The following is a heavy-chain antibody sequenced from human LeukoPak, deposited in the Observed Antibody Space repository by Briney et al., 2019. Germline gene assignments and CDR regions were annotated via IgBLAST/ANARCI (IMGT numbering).Heavy chain of an antibody. CDR3: AGYGSGLVGYFDY. Sequence: PSETLSLTCTVSGGSISSGDYYWSWIRQPPGKGLEWIGYIYYSGSTYYNPSLKSRVTISVDTSKNQFSLKLSSVTAADTAVYYCAGYGSGLVGYFDYWGQGTLVTVSS. J-gene: IGHJ4*02. V-gene: IGHV4-30-4*08. D-gene: IGHD6-19*01. CDR1: GGSISSGDYY. CDR2: IYYSGST.